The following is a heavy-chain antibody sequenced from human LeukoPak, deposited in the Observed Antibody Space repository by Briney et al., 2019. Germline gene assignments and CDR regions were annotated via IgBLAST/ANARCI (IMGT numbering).Heavy chain of an antibody. CDR1: GFTFSSYA. Sequence: GGSLRLSCAASGFTFSSYAMSWVRQAPGKGLEWVSAISGSGGSTYYADSVKGRFTISRDNAKNSLYLQMNSLRAEDTAVYYCARVGGYGVTKIGDYYGMDVWGQGTTVTVSS. CDR3: ARVGGYGVTKIGDYYGMDV. CDR2: ISGSGGST. V-gene: IGHV3-23*01. J-gene: IGHJ6*02. D-gene: IGHD4-11*01.